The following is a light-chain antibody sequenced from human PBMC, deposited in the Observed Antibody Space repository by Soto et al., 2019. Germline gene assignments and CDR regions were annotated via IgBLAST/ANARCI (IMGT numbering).Light chain of an antibody. V-gene: IGKV1-5*03. J-gene: IGKJ2*02. CDR3: QQYNSYPCT. Sequence: DIQMTQSPSTLSASVGDRVTITCRASQSINSWLAWYQQKPGKTPNLLIYKASSLESGVPSRFSGSGSGTEFTLTISSLQPDDFANYYCQQYNSYPCTFGQGTKLEIK. CDR1: QSINSW. CDR2: KAS.